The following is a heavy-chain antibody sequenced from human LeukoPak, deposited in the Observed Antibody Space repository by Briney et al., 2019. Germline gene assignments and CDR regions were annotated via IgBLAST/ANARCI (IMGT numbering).Heavy chain of an antibody. D-gene: IGHD2-2*01. V-gene: IGHV3-23*01. CDR3: AKVEDIVVVPAAMSATF. CDR1: GFTFSSYA. Sequence: GGSLRLSCAASGFTFSSYAMSWVRQAPGKGLEWVSAISGSGGSTYYADSVKGRFTISRDNSKTTLYLQMNSLRAEDTAVYNCAKVEDIVVVPAAMSATFWGQGTLVTVSS. CDR2: ISGSGGST. J-gene: IGHJ4*02.